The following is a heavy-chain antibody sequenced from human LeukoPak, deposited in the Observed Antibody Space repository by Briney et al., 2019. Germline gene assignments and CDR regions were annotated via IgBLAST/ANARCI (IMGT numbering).Heavy chain of an antibody. Sequence: GGSLRLSCAASGFTLSSYAMSWVRQAPGKGLEWVSAISGSGGSTYYADSVKGRFTISRDNSKNTLYLQMNSLRAEDTAVYYCAKDLGFATVTTGVGRYWGQGTLVTVSS. CDR1: GFTLSSYA. D-gene: IGHD4-17*01. J-gene: IGHJ4*02. CDR2: ISGSGGST. CDR3: AKDLGFATVTTGVGRY. V-gene: IGHV3-23*01.